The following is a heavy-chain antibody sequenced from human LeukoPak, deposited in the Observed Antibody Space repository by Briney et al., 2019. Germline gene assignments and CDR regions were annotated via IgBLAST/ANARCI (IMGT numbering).Heavy chain of an antibody. Sequence: ASVKVSCKASGYTFTSYGISWVRQAPGQGLEWMGWISAYNGNTNYAQKLQGRVTMTTDTSTSTAYMELRSLRSDDTAVYYCARVHCSSTSCYHCDYWGQGTLVTVSS. CDR2: ISAYNGNT. CDR1: GYTFTSYG. J-gene: IGHJ4*02. D-gene: IGHD2-2*01. V-gene: IGHV1-18*01. CDR3: ARVHCSSTSCYHCDY.